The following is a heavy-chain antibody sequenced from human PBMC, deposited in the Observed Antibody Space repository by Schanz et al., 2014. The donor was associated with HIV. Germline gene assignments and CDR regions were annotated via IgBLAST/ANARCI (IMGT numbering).Heavy chain of an antibody. D-gene: IGHD3-9*01. V-gene: IGHV3-9*01. CDR2: ISWNSGSR. J-gene: IGHJ4*02. CDR1: GFTFDDYA. CDR3: AKDAARIYYDILTGPFDS. Sequence: EVLLLESGGGLVQPGGSLRLSCAASGFTFDDYAMHWVRQAPGKGLEWVSGISWNSGSRGYAESVKGRFTISRDNAKNSLYLQMNSLRGEDTALYYCAKDAARIYYDILTGPFDSWGQGTLVTVSS.